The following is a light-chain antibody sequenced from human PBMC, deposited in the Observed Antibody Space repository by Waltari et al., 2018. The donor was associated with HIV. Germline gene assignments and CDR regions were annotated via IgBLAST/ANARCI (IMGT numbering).Light chain of an antibody. CDR2: GSN. CDR3: AAWDDSLSGPV. J-gene: IGLJ3*02. Sequence: QSVLTHPASASGSPGQRATFSCPGSSPNIGNTHVYCYQTPPGTAPNILIYGSNRRPSGVPGRFSGSKSGTSASLAISGLRSEDEADYYCAAWDDSLSGPVFGGGTKVTVL. V-gene: IGLV1-47*01. CDR1: SPNIGNTH.